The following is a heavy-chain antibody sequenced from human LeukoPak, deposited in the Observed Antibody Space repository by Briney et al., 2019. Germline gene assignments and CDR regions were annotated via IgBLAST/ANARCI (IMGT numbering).Heavy chain of an antibody. CDR1: GGSMRSNY. Sequence: SETLSLTCTVSGGSMRSNYWGWIRQPPGKGLEFIGHIYYTGSTNYNPSLRSRVTISVDTSKNQFSLNLNSVTSADTAVYHCARAEPSRPFDDWGQGTLVTVSS. J-gene: IGHJ4*02. D-gene: IGHD1-14*01. CDR2: IYYTGST. V-gene: IGHV4-59*01. CDR3: ARAEPSRPFDD.